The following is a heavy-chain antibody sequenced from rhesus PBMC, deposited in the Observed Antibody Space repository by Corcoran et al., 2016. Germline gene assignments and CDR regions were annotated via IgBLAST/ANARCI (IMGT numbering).Heavy chain of an antibody. Sequence: QVQLQGSGPGLVTPSETLALTYAVSRGSISGLSWIRFRHPPGPGLGGIGYLGGSSRSTYYNPSLKSRVTISEDTSMNQCALKLSFVTAADTAVYYCARRLHGWNDFSLDVWGRGVLVTVSS. CDR1: RGSISGLS. V-gene: IGHV4-165*02. CDR2: LGGSSRST. CDR3: ARRLHGWNDFSLDV. J-gene: IGHJ5-2*02. D-gene: IGHD1-14*01.